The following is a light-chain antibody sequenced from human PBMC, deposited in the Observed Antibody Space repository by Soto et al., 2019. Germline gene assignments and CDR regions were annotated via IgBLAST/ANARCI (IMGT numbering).Light chain of an antibody. CDR1: QGISNY. CDR2: AAS. Sequence: DNHFTQSPSFLSASLGDRVTITCRASQGISNYLAWYQQKPGKVPTLLIYAASTLQSGVPSRFSGSGSGTDFTLTISSLQPEDVATYYCQNYNGAPRGFGQGTRLEIK. V-gene: IGKV1-27*01. J-gene: IGKJ5*01. CDR3: QNYNGAPRG.